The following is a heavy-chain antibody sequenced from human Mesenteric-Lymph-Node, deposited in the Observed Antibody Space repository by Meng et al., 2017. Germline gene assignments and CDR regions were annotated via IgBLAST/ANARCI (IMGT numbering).Heavy chain of an antibody. D-gene: IGHD3-10*01. CDR2: INTDGSNT. CDR3: ADITAGF. CDR1: GFSFSNYW. V-gene: IGHV3-74*02. J-gene: IGHJ4*02. Sequence: EVQLVGSGGGLVQPGGSLRLSCAAYGFSFSNYWMHWVRQAPGKGLVWVSVINTDGSNTAYADSVKGRFTISRDNAKNTLYLQMNSLRVEDTAIYYCADITAGFWGQGTLVTVSS.